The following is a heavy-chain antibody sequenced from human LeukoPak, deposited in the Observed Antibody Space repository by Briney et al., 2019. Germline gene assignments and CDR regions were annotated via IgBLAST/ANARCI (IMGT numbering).Heavy chain of an antibody. J-gene: IGHJ4*02. CDR2: MNPNSGNT. CDR1: GYTFTSYD. Sequence: GASVKVSCKASGYTFTSYDINWVRQATGQGLEWMGWMNPNSGNTGYAQKFQGRVTMTRNTSISTAYTELSSLRSEDTAVYYCARATRIQGQQLAHWGQGTLVTVSS. CDR3: ARATRIQGQQLAH. V-gene: IGHV1-8*01. D-gene: IGHD6-13*01.